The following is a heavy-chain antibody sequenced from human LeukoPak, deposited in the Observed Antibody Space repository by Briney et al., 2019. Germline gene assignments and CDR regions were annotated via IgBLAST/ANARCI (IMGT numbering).Heavy chain of an antibody. Sequence: ASXKVSCKASGGTFISYTISWVRQAPGQGLEWMGRIIPILGIANYAQKFQGRVTITADKSTRTAYMELSSLRSEDTAVYYCARDSATAMVTYWGQGTLVTVSS. CDR2: IIPILGIA. V-gene: IGHV1-69*04. J-gene: IGHJ4*02. CDR3: ARDSATAMVTY. CDR1: GGTFISYT. D-gene: IGHD5-18*01.